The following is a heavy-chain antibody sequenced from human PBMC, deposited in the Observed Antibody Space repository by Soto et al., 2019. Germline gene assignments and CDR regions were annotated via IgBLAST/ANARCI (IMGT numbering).Heavy chain of an antibody. CDR3: ARVYYDYIWGSYLDY. D-gene: IGHD3-16*02. Sequence: SETLSLTCTVSGGSISSYYWSWIRQPPGKGLEWIGYIYYSGSTNYNPSLKSRVTISVDTSKNQFSLKLSSVTAADTAVYYCARVYYDYIWGSYLDYWGQGTLVTVSS. CDR2: IYYSGST. CDR1: GGSISSYY. J-gene: IGHJ4*02. V-gene: IGHV4-59*01.